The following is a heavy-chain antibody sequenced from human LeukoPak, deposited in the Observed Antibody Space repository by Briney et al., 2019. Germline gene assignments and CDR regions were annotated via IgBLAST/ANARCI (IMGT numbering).Heavy chain of an antibody. CDR1: GGTFSSYA. J-gene: IGHJ4*02. V-gene: IGHV1-24*01. D-gene: IGHD3-10*01. CDR2: FDPEDGET. CDR3: ATSSLLWFGSN. Sequence: ASVKVSCKASGGTFSSYAISWVRQAPGKGLEWMGGFDPEDGETIYAQKFQGRVTMTEDTSTDTAYMELSSLRSEDTAVYYCATSSLLWFGSNWGQGTLVTVSS.